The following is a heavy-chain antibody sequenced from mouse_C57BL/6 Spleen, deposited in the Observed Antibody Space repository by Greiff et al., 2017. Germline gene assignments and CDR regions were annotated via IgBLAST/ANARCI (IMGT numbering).Heavy chain of an antibody. J-gene: IGHJ4*01. Sequence: QVQLQQPGAELVKPGASVKLSCKASGYTFTSYWMHWVKQRPVQGLEWIGMIHPNSGSTDYNEKFKSKATLTVDKSSSTAYMQLSSLTYEESAVYSGANYNSTVDAMDYWGQGTSVTVSS. CDR1: GYTFTSYW. CDR3: ANYNSTVDAMDY. V-gene: IGHV1-64*01. CDR2: IHPNSGST. D-gene: IGHD1-3*01.